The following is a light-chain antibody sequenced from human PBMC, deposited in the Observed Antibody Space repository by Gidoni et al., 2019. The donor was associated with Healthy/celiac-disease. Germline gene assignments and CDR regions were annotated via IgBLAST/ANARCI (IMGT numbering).Light chain of an antibody. Sequence: EIVLTQSPGTLSLSPGESATLSCRASQRVSSSYLALYQQKPGQAPRLLIYGASSRATGIPDRFSGSGSGTDFTLTISSLEPEDFAVYYCQQYGSSPYTFGQGTKLEIK. CDR1: QRVSSSY. CDR2: GAS. J-gene: IGKJ2*01. V-gene: IGKV3-20*01. CDR3: QQYGSSPYT.